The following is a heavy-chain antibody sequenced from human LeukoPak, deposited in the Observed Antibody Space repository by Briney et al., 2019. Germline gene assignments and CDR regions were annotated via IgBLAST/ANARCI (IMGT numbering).Heavy chain of an antibody. V-gene: IGHV1-8*01. J-gene: IGHJ6*03. CDR1: GYNFTSYD. CDR3: ARSSHSPKIFGVVIIPRNYYMDV. Sequence: ASVKVSCKASGYNFTSYDINWVRQATGQGLEWMGWMNPNSGNTGYAQKFQGRVTMTRNTSISTAYMELSSLRSEDTAVYYCARSSHSPKIFGVVIIPRNYYMDVWGKGTTVTVSS. CDR2: MNPNSGNT. D-gene: IGHD3-3*01.